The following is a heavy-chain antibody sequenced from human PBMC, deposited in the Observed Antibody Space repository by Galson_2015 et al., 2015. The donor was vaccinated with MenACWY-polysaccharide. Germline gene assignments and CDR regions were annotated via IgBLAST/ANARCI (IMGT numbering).Heavy chain of an antibody. CDR3: AREGITGTTFH. CDR2: ISSSSSTI. V-gene: IGHV3-48*01. J-gene: IGHJ4*02. D-gene: IGHD1-20*01. CDR1: GFTFSSYS. Sequence: SLRLSCAASGFTFSSYSMNWVRQAPGKGLEWVSYISSSSSTIYYADSVKGRFTISRDNAKNSLYLQMNSLRAEDTAVYYCAREGITGTTFHWGQGTLVTVSS.